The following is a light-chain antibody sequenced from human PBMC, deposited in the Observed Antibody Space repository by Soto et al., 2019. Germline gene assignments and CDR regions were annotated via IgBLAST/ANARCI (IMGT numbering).Light chain of an antibody. CDR2: DVS. V-gene: IGLV2-14*01. CDR1: ISDVGGYKY. J-gene: IGLJ2*01. Sequence: QSVLTQPASVSGSPGQSITISCTGTISDVGGYKYVSWYQQHPGKDPKLMSYDVSNRPSGVSNRFSGSKSGNTASLTISGLQAEDEADYYCSSYTSSSTVVFGGGTKRTVL. CDR3: SSYTSSSTVV.